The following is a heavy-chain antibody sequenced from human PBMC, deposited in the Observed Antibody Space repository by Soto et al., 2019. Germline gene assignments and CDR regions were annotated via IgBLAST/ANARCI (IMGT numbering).Heavy chain of an antibody. V-gene: IGHV3-33*01. CDR1: GYIFSNYG. CDR2: IWYDGNSK. CDR3: AGDPPPESDDYYYFYMDV. J-gene: IGHJ6*03. Sequence: QVQLVESGGGVVQPGRSLRLSCAASGYIFSNYGMHWVRQAPGKGLEWVANIWYDGNSKFYADSVKGRFTISRDDSKNKVYLQMSSLRAEDTAVYYWAGDPPPESDDYYYFYMDVWGKGTTVTVSS.